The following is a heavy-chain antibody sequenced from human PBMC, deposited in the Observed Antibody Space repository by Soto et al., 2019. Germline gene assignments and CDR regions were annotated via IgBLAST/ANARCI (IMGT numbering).Heavy chain of an antibody. CDR1: GYTFTSYD. CDR2: MSPNSGNT. Sequence: ASVKVSCKASGYTFTSYDINWVRQATGQGLEWMGWMSPNSGNTGYAQKFQGRVTMTRNTSISTAYMELSSLRSEDTAVYYCARANSGYDFYDYYYMDVWGKGTTVTVSS. D-gene: IGHD5-12*01. CDR3: ARANSGYDFYDYYYMDV. J-gene: IGHJ6*03. V-gene: IGHV1-8*01.